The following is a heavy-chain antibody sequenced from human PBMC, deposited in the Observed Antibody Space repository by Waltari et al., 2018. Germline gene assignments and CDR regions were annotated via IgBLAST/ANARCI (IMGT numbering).Heavy chain of an antibody. V-gene: IGHV4-59*01. CDR1: GTPISNYY. Sequence: QVQLQESGPGLVKPSETLSLTCTVSGTPISNYYWTWIRQPPGKGVEWLGYISDRGSTSYNPALMSQVTISGDTSKNHFSLKLSSVTAADTAVYYCARTAGAAAGKFDYWGQGTLVTVSS. CDR2: ISDRGST. J-gene: IGHJ4*02. D-gene: IGHD6-13*01. CDR3: ARTAGAAAGKFDY.